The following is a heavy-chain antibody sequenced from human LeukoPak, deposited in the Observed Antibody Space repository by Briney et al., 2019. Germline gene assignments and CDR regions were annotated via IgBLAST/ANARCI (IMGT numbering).Heavy chain of an antibody. Sequence: GGSLRLSCVASGFTFTKCAMSWIRQAPGKGLEWVAIITATGDTAYYADSVKGRFTISRDNSRNTVYMQMDSLRAEDTAVYYCAKDVDAAMVNDAFDIWGQGTMVTVSS. D-gene: IGHD5-18*01. V-gene: IGHV3-23*01. CDR2: ITATGDTA. CDR3: AKDVDAAMVNDAFDI. CDR1: GFTFTKCA. J-gene: IGHJ3*02.